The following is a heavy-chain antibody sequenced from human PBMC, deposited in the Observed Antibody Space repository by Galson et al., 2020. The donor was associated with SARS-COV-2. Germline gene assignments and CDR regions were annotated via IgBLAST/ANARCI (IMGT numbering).Heavy chain of an antibody. CDR2: ISSSSSTI. V-gene: IGHV3-48*04. J-gene: IGHJ6*03. Sequence: GGSLRLSCAASGFTFSSYSMNWVRQAPGKGLEWVSYISSSSSTIYYADSVKGRFTISRDNAKNSLYPQMNSLRAEDTAVYYCAREHYSNYVYYYYYYMDVWGKGTTVTVSS. CDR1: GFTFSSYS. D-gene: IGHD4-4*01. CDR3: AREHYSNYVYYYYYYMDV.